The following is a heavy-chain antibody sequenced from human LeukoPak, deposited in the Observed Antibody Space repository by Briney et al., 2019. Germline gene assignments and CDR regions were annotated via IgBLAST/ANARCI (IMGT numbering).Heavy chain of an antibody. D-gene: IGHD3-22*01. CDR3: ARGDLHCYDSSGYWYFDL. J-gene: IGHJ2*01. CDR2: IIPIFGTA. V-gene: IGHV1-69*05. Sequence: ASVEVSCKASGGTFSSYAISWVRQAPGQGLEWMGGIIPIFGTANYAQKFQGRVTITTDESTSTAYMELSSLRSEDTAVYYCARGDLHCYDSSGYWYFDLWGRGTLVTVSS. CDR1: GGTFSSYA.